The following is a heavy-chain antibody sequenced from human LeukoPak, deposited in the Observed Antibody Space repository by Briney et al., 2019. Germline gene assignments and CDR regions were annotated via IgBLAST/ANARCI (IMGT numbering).Heavy chain of an antibody. Sequence: PSQTLSLTCTVSGGSISSGDYYWSWIRQPPGKGLEWIGYIYYSGSTYYNPSLKSRVTISVDTSKNQFSLKLSSVTAADTAVYYCARVEGGYSYGLPFDYWGQGTLVTVSS. J-gene: IGHJ4*02. CDR2: IYYSGST. V-gene: IGHV4-30-4*01. D-gene: IGHD5-18*01. CDR3: ARVEGGYSYGLPFDY. CDR1: GGSISSGDYY.